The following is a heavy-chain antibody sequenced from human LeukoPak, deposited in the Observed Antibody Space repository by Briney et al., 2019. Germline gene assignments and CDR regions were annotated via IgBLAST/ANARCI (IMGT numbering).Heavy chain of an antibody. CDR1: GGSISSHY. CDR2: IYYSGSS. Sequence: SETLSLTCTVSGGSISSHYWSWIRQPPGKGLEWIGYIYYSGSSKYNPSLKSRVTISVDTSKNQFSLKLSSVTAADTAVYYCARHGKGVTYFYTFDIWGQGTVVAVSS. CDR3: ARHGKGVTYFYTFDI. V-gene: IGHV4-59*08. J-gene: IGHJ3*02. D-gene: IGHD2/OR15-2a*01.